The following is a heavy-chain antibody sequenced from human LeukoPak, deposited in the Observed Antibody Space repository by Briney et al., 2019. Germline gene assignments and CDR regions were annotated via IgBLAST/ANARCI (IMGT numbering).Heavy chain of an antibody. CDR3: ARGAYSSSWYDP. Sequence: EPGGSLRLSCAASGFTFSSYSMNWVRQAPGKGLEWVSSISSSSSYIYYADSVKGRFTISRDNAKNSLYLRMNSLRAEDTAVYYCARGAYSSSWYDPWGQGTLVTVSS. J-gene: IGHJ5*02. CDR1: GFTFSSYS. D-gene: IGHD6-13*01. V-gene: IGHV3-21*01. CDR2: ISSSSSYI.